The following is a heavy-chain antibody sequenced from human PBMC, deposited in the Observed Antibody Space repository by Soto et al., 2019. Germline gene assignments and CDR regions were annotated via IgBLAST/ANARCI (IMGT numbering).Heavy chain of an antibody. CDR1: GFTFSNAW. J-gene: IGHJ4*02. CDR2: IKSKTDGGTT. D-gene: IGHD1-1*01. V-gene: IGHV3-15*01. CDR3: TTDDGNDLGFDY. Sequence: EVKLVESGGGLVKPGGSLSLSCAASGFTFSNAWMSWVRQAPGKGLEWVGRIKSKTDGGTTDYAAPVKGRFTISRDESNNTLYLQMNSLNTADTAVYYGTTDDGNDLGFDYWGQGTLVTVSA.